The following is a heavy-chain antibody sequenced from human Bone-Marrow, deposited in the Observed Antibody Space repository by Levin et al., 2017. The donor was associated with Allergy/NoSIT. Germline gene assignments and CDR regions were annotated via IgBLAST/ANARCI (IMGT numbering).Heavy chain of an antibody. Sequence: RGESLKISCQGSGYRFSSYWIGWVRQMPGKGLEWMGIIWPGDSETKYSPSFRGQVIISVDTSISTVFLQWDSLKSSDTAMYYCALMSTNYFDPWGQGTLVIVSS. V-gene: IGHV5-51*01. J-gene: IGHJ5*02. CDR3: ALMSTNYFDP. CDR1: GYRFSSYW. CDR2: IWPGDSET.